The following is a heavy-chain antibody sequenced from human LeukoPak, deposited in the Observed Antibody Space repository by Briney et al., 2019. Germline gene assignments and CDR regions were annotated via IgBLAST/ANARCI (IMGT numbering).Heavy chain of an antibody. Sequence: GGSLRLSCAASGFTFSSYGMHWVRQAPGKGLEWVAVISSDGSNKYYADSVKGRFTISRDNSKNTLYLQMNSLRAEDTAVYSCASHYDTSGYHYFDFWGQGTLVTVSS. CDR2: ISSDGSNK. CDR3: ASHYDTSGYHYFDF. J-gene: IGHJ4*02. CDR1: GFTFSSYG. V-gene: IGHV3-30*03. D-gene: IGHD3-22*01.